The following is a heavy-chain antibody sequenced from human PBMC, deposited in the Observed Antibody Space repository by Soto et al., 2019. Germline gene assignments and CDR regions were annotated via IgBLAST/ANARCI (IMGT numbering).Heavy chain of an antibody. CDR1: GGSISSGGYY. D-gene: IGHD3-10*01. J-gene: IGHJ4*02. CDR3: ARGRGRFGELWTPYYFDY. V-gene: IGHV4-31*03. Sequence: QVQLQESGPGLVKPSQTLSLTCTFSGGSISSGGYYWSWIRQHPGKGLEWIGYIYYSGSTYYNPSLMSRVTISVDTSKNQFSLKLRSVTAADTAVYYCARGRGRFGELWTPYYFDYWGQGTLVTVSS. CDR2: IYYSGST.